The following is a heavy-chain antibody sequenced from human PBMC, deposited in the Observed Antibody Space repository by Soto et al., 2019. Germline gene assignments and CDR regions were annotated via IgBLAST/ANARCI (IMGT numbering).Heavy chain of an antibody. CDR2: IGLSNSDT. V-gene: IGHV3-23*01. J-gene: IGHJ4*02. D-gene: IGHD2-21*01. Sequence: EVQLLESGGGLVQPGGSLRLSCADSGFSFKTYGMTWVRQAPGKGLEGVAHIGLSNSDTYYADSVKGRFPISRDNSKNMVYLQMNSLRDADTAVYYCVKGGAYCYNDCTRSYWGRGTLVTVSS. CDR1: GFSFKTYG. CDR3: VKGGAYCYNDCTRSY.